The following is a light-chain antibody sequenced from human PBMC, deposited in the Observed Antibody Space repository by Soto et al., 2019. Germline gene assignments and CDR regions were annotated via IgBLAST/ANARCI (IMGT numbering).Light chain of an antibody. Sequence: DIQMTQSPSTLSASVGDRVTITCRASQSISSWLAWYKQKPGKAPKLLIYKESSLQSGAPSRFSGSGSGTEFSLTISSLQPDDFATYFCQQYSSASRTFGQGTKVEVK. CDR3: QQYSSASRT. J-gene: IGKJ1*01. V-gene: IGKV1-5*03. CDR2: KES. CDR1: QSISSW.